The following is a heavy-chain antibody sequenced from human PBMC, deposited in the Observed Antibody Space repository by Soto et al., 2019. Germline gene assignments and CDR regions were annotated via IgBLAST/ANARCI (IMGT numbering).Heavy chain of an antibody. V-gene: IGHV3-7*02. D-gene: IGHD1-26*01. CDR3: ATRRSTFDY. J-gene: IGHJ4*02. CDR1: GIIFSTFW. CDR2: IKPAGSAS. Sequence: PEGSLRLSCAPSGIIFSTFWISWARQSPGKGLEWAANIKPAGSASYYVDSVKGRFLISRDNAGNSAYLQMNSLSAEDTAVYHCATRRSTFDYWGQGT.